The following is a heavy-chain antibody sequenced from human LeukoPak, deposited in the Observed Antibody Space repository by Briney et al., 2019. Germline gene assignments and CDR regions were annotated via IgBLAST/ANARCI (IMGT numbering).Heavy chain of an antibody. CDR2: INHSGST. D-gene: IGHD1-7*01. CDR1: GGSFSGYY. Sequence: SETLSLTCAVYGGSFSGYYWSWIRQPPGKGLERIGEINHSGSTNYNPSLKSRVTISVDTSKNQFSLKLSSVTAADTAVYYCARTSGTRLLPRHWGQGTLVTVSS. CDR3: ARTSGTRLLPRH. V-gene: IGHV4-34*01. J-gene: IGHJ1*01.